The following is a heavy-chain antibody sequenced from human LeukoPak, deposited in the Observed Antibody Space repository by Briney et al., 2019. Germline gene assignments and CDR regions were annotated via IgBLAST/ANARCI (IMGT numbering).Heavy chain of an antibody. CDR2: ISPSGGST. J-gene: IGHJ6*03. Sequence: SVKVSCKASGYSFITYPINWVRQAPGQGLEWMGAISPSGGSTTYAQKFQGRVTITADESTSTAYMELSSLRSEDTAVYYCARSLRRIKTVAENYYYYYYMDVWGKGTTVTISS. V-gene: IGHV1-69*13. D-gene: IGHD6-19*01. CDR3: ARSLRRIKTVAENYYYYYYMDV. CDR1: GYSFITYP.